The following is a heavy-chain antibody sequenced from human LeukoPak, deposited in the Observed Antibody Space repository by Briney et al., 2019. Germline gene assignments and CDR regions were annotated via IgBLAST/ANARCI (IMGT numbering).Heavy chain of an antibody. CDR2: ISSSSSTI. CDR3: ARPMYYDFWSGYPLYLGY. J-gene: IGHJ4*02. D-gene: IGHD3-3*01. CDR1: GFTFSSYS. Sequence: QPGGSLRLSCAASGFTFSSYSMNWVRQAPGKGLEWVSYISSSSSTIYYADSVKGRFTISRDNAKNSLYLQMNSLRAEDTAAYYCARPMYYDFWSGYPLYLGYWGQGTLVTVSS. V-gene: IGHV3-48*01.